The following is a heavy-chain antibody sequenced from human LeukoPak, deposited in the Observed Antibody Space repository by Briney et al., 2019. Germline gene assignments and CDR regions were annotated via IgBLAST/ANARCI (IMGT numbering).Heavy chain of an antibody. CDR1: GLTFSTYA. J-gene: IGHJ4*02. CDR3: AKDRQVVMYYFDY. Sequence: GGSLRLSCAASGLTFSTYAMSWLRQAPGKGLEWVSGISGTGATTYYADSVKGRFTISRDNSKSTVYLQMNSLRAEDTAVYYCAKDRQVVMYYFDYWGQGTLVTVSS. V-gene: IGHV3-23*01. CDR2: ISGTGATT. D-gene: IGHD3-22*01.